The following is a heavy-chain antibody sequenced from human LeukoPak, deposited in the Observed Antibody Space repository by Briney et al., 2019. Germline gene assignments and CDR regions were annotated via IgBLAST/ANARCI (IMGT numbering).Heavy chain of an antibody. CDR3: ARRRHYYYDSSGYYQH. CDR1: GGSISNKY. Sequence: SETLSLTCTVSGGSISNKYWSWIRQPPGKGLEWIGYIYYSGSTNYNPSLKSRVTISVDTSKNQFSLKLSSVTAADTAVYYCARRRHYYYDSSGYYQHWGQGTLVTVSS. CDR2: IYYSGST. V-gene: IGHV4-59*01. J-gene: IGHJ1*01. D-gene: IGHD3-22*01.